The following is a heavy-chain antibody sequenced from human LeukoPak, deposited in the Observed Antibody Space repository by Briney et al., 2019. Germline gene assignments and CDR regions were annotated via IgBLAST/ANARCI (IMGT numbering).Heavy chain of an antibody. CDR2: IYYSGST. D-gene: IGHD5-18*01. V-gene: IGHV4-59*01. J-gene: IGHJ6*03. CDR3: ARGRDTAMVHYYYYYMDV. CDR1: GGSISSYY. Sequence: SETLSLTCTVSGGSISSYYWSWIRRPPGKGLEWIGYIYYSGSTNYNPSLKSRVTISVDTSKNQFSLKLSSVTAADTAVYYCARGRDTAMVHYYYYYMDVWGKGTTVTVSS.